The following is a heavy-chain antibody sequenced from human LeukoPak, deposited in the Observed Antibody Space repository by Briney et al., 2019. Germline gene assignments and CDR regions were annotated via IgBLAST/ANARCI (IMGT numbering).Heavy chain of an antibody. CDR2: IYYSGST. Sequence: SETLSLTCTVSGGSISSYYWSWIRQPPGKGLEWIGYIYYSGSTNYNPSLKSRVTISVDTSKNQFSLKLSSVTAADTAVYYCARVLQRLVIYNWFDPWGQGTLVTVSS. CDR1: GGSISSYY. D-gene: IGHD6-13*01. CDR3: ARVLQRLVIYNWFDP. J-gene: IGHJ5*02. V-gene: IGHV4-59*01.